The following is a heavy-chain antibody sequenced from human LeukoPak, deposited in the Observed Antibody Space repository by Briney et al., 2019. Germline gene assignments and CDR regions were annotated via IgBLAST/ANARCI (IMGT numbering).Heavy chain of an antibody. Sequence: SETLTLTCTVSGDSISSSSYYWGWIRQPPGKGLECIGSIYYSGSTYYHPSLKSRVTISADTSKNQFSLKLSSVTAADTAVYYCARTGGANPSWFTYYFDYWGRGTLVTVSS. CDR3: ARTGGANPSWFTYYFDY. CDR1: GDSISSSSYY. CDR2: IYYSGST. V-gene: IGHV4-39*01. D-gene: IGHD3-10*01. J-gene: IGHJ4*02.